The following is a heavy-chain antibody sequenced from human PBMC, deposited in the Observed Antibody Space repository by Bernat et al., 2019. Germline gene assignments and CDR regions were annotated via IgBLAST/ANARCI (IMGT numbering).Heavy chain of an antibody. J-gene: IGHJ6*02. Sequence: QVQLQESGPGLVKPSQTLSLTCTVSGGSISSGDYYWSWIRQPPGKGLEWIGYIYYSGSTYYNPSLKSRVTISVDTSKNQFSLKLSSVTAADTAVYYCARDGSGGYGYGYYYYGMDVWGQGTTVTVSS. CDR2: IYYSGST. D-gene: IGHD5-18*01. CDR3: ARDGSGGYGYGYYYYGMDV. V-gene: IGHV4-30-4*01. CDR1: GGSISSGDYY.